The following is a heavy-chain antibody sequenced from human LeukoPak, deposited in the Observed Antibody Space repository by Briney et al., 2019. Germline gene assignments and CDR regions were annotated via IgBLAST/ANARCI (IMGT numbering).Heavy chain of an antibody. J-gene: IGHJ4*02. CDR2: ISSDGRVG. CDR3: ARDTLNGPFVISLDY. D-gene: IGHD3-9*01. CDR1: GFSFSSYE. V-gene: IGHV3-48*03. Sequence: PGWSLRLSCAASGFSFSSYERNWGRQAPGKGPVGVSHISSDGRVGRYVDSVRGRFTMSRDNAKNLLFLQMNGLRAEDTAVYYCARDTLNGPFVISLDYWGQGALVTVSS.